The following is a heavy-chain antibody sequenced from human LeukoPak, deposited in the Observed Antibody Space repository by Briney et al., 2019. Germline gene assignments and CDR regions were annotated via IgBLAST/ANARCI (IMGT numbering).Heavy chain of an antibody. CDR1: GFTFSSYA. CDR3: AKRRIAVAALDY. Sequence: GASLRLSCAASGFTFSSYAMSWVRQAPGKGLGWVSAISGSGGSTYYADSVKGRFTISRDNSKNTLYLQMNSLRAEDTAVYYCAKRRIAVAALDYWGQGTLVTVSS. D-gene: IGHD6-19*01. V-gene: IGHV3-23*01. CDR2: ISGSGGST. J-gene: IGHJ4*02.